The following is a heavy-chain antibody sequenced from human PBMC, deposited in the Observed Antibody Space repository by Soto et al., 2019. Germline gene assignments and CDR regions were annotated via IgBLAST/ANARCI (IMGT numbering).Heavy chain of an antibody. J-gene: IGHJ4*02. D-gene: IGHD3-22*01. CDR1: GFTFSTYA. Sequence: GSLRLSCAASGFTFSTYAMSWVRQAPGKGLEWVSAISNSGGSTYYADSVKGRFTISRDNSKNTLSLQMNSLRAEDTAVYYCAKTDGSAYYYTALDYWGQGTLVTVSS. CDR3: AKTDGSAYYYTALDY. V-gene: IGHV3-23*01. CDR2: ISNSGGST.